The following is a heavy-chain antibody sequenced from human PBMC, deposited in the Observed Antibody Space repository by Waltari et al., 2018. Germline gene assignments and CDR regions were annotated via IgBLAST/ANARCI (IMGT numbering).Heavy chain of an antibody. Sequence: QLQLQESGPGLVKPSETLSLTCTVSGGSISSSSYYWGWIRQPPGKGLAWIGSIYYSGSTYYNPSLKSRVTISVDTSKNQFSLKLSSVTAADTAVYYCARLGVVVVPAAIGSFDLWGRGTLVTVSS. CDR2: IYYSGST. CDR1: GGSISSSSYY. CDR3: ARLGVVVVPAAIGSFDL. V-gene: IGHV4-39*01. D-gene: IGHD2-2*01. J-gene: IGHJ2*01.